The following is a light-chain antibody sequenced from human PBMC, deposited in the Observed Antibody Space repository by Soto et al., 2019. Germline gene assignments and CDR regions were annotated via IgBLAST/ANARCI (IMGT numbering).Light chain of an antibody. V-gene: IGLV2-14*01. CDR2: EVT. Sequence: QSAVTQPDSVSGSPGQSITISCTGTSSDVGRYNYVSWYQQHPGKAPKLILYEVTNRPSGVSNRFSGSKSGNTASLTITGLQADDEADYYCSTVGGSGVFGTGTKVTVL. CDR3: STVGGSGV. J-gene: IGLJ1*01. CDR1: SSDVGRYNY.